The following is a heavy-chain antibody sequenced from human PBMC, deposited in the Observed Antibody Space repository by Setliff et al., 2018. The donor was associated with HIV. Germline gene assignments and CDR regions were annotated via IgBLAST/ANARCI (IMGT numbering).Heavy chain of an antibody. J-gene: IGHJ6*03. D-gene: IGHD4-17*01. CDR1: GGSISSGSYY. V-gene: IGHV4-61*02. CDR3: ARDRPTVVTTHSRYYYYLDV. CDR2: VYTSGST. Sequence: SESMSLPCTVSGGSISSGSYYCSWIRQHAGKGLEWIGRVYTSGSTNYNPSLKSRVTISVYTSKNQFSLKLSSVTAADTAVYYCARDRPTVVTTHSRYYYYLDVWGKGTTVTVSS.